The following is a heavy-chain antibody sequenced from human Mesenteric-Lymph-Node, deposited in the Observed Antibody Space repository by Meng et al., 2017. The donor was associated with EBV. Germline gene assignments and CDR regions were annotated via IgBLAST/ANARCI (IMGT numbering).Heavy chain of an antibody. CDR2: IHHSGSA. CDR1: GDSIITNTW. J-gene: IGHJ4*02. CDR3: GRGSHYTWDV. D-gene: IGHD3-16*01. V-gene: IGHV4-4*02. Sequence: VDLQEPGPCVVKPSGTRSLICAVSGDSIITNTWWTWVRQPPGKGLEWIGEIHHSGSANYNPSLKSRVVISVDKSKNQFSLNPSSVTAADSAVYYCGRGSHYTWDVWGQGTLVTVSS.